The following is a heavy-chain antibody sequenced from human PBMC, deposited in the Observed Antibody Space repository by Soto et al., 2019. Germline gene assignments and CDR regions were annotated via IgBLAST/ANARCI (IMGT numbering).Heavy chain of an antibody. CDR2: IYWDDDK. D-gene: IGHD2-15*01. V-gene: IGHV2-5*02. Sequence: SGPTLVNPTQTLTLTCTFSGFSLSTSKLGVGLIRQPPGKALEWLALIYWDDDKRYSPFLKSRLTITKDTSKNQVVLRMTNMDPVDTATYYCARSEYSVFDFWGQGTLVTVSS. CDR1: GFSLSTSKLG. J-gene: IGHJ4*01. CDR3: ARSEYSVFDF.